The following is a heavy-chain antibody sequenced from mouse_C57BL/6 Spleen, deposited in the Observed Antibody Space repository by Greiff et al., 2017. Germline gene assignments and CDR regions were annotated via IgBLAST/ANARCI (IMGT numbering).Heavy chain of an antibody. V-gene: IGHV2-9-1*01. D-gene: IGHD1-1*01. CDR3: ARSITTVVASYYYAMDY. Sequence: VKLVEPGPGLVAPSQSLSITCTVSGFSLTSYAISWVRQPPGKGLEWLGVIWTGGGTNYNSALKSRLSISKDNSKSQVFLKMNSLQTDDTARYYCARSITTVVASYYYAMDYWGQGTSVTVSS. CDR2: IWTGGGT. CDR1: GFSLTSYA. J-gene: IGHJ4*01.